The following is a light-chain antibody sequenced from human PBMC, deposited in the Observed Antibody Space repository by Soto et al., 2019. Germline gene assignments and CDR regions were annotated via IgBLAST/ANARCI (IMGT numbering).Light chain of an antibody. CDR2: GAS. CDR1: PSVSSSY. CDR3: QQYGSSRWT. V-gene: IGKV3-20*01. Sequence: EIVLTQSPGPLSLSPGERATLSCRASPSVSSSYLAWYQQKPGQAPRLLIYGASSRATGIPDRFSGSGSGTDFTLTISRLEPEDFAVYYCQQYGSSRWTVGQGTKVEIK. J-gene: IGKJ1*01.